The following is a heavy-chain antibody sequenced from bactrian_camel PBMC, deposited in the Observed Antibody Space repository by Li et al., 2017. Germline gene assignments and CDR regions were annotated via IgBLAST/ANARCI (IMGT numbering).Heavy chain of an antibody. Sequence: HVQLVESGGGSAQAEGSLRLSCAASGGTASSYCMGWFRQSPGKERDGIAIIDLRTGDTYYADYVKGRFTISRDDAKNAWYLQMNSLTIDDTGVYYCAACGTAYQGQGTQVTVS. CDR2: IDLRTGDT. V-gene: IGHV3S1*01. CDR1: GGTASSYC. J-gene: IGHJ4*01.